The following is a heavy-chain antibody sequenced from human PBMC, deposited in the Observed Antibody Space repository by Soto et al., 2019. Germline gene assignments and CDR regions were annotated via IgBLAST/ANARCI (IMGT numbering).Heavy chain of an antibody. V-gene: IGHV2-5*02. CDR3: AHVVITFGGVVADDAFDV. Sequence: SGPTLVNPTETLTLTSTFSGFSLTTRGVGVGWIRQPPGKALEWLAVIYWDDDKRYSPSLKTRLILTKDTSKNQVVLTMTNMDSVDTATYFCAHVVITFGGVVADDAFDVWGQGTMVTVSS. D-gene: IGHD3-16*02. CDR2: IYWDDDK. CDR1: GFSLTTRGVG. J-gene: IGHJ3*01.